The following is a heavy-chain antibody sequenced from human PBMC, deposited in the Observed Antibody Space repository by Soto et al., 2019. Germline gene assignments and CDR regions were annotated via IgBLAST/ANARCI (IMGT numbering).Heavy chain of an antibody. Sequence: ASVKVSCKASGYTFTRYGISWVRQAPGQGLEWMGWISAYNGNTNYAQKLQGRVTMTTDTSTSTADMELRSLRSDDTAVYYCARDFEVVVAAPGYWGQGTLVTVSS. D-gene: IGHD2-15*01. CDR1: GYTFTRYG. V-gene: IGHV1-18*04. J-gene: IGHJ4*02. CDR2: ISAYNGNT. CDR3: ARDFEVVVAAPGY.